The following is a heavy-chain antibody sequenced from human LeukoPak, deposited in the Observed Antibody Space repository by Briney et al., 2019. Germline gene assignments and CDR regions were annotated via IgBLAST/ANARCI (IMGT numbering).Heavy chain of an antibody. D-gene: IGHD3-9*01. Sequence: PSETLSLTCTVSGDSISSSSYYWGWIRQPPGKGLEWIGEINHSGSTNYNPSLKSRVTTSVDRSKNQFSLKVSSVTAADTAVYYCARAYFDWLVTSSHYYMDVWGKGTTVTVSS. CDR3: ARAYFDWLVTSSHYYMDV. CDR2: INHSGST. CDR1: GDSISSSSYY. J-gene: IGHJ6*03. V-gene: IGHV4-39*07.